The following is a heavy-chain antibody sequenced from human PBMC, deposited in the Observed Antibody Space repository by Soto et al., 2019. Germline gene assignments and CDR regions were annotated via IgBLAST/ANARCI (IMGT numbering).Heavy chain of an antibody. CDR3: AKDRTVAARHFDY. D-gene: IGHD6-6*01. V-gene: IGHV3-7*03. J-gene: IGHJ4*02. CDR1: GFTFSSYW. CDR2: IKQDGSEK. Sequence: GGSLRLSCAASGFTFSSYWMSWVRQAPGKGLEWVANIKQDGSEKYYVDSVKGRFTISRDNAKNSLYLQMNSLRAEDTAVYYCAKDRTVAARHFDYWGQGTQVTVSS.